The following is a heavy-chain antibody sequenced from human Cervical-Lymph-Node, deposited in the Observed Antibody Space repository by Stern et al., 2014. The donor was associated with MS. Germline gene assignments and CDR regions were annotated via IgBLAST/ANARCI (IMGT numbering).Heavy chain of an antibody. CDR1: GGTFGSFA. CDR2: IIPIFGTA. J-gene: IGHJ4*02. V-gene: IGHV1-69*01. Sequence: DQLVESGAEVKKPGSSVKVSCRASGGTFGSFAVNWVRQAPGQGLEWMGGIIPIFGTANYAQRFQGRVTITADESTTTAYMELNSLTSDDTAVYFCTREAIGHSGTFDFWGRGTLVTVSS. CDR3: TREAIGHSGTFDF. D-gene: IGHD6-19*01.